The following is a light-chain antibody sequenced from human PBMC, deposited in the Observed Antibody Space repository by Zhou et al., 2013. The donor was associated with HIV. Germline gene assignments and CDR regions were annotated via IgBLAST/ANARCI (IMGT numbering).Light chain of an antibody. J-gene: IGKJ1*01. CDR1: QTISSY. V-gene: IGKV1-39*01. CDR3: LQTYTTPQWT. Sequence: DIQMTQSPSSLSASVGDRVTITCRASQTISSYLNWYQQKPGKGPKLLIYAAASLKSGVPSRFSGSGSGTDFTLTISSLQPEDSATYYCLQTYTTPQWTFGQGTKVEIK. CDR2: AAA.